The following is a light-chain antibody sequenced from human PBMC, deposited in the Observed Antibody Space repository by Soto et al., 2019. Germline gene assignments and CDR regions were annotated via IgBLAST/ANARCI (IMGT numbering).Light chain of an antibody. CDR2: YND. V-gene: IGLV1-36*01. Sequence: QSVLTQPPSVSEAPGQRVTISCAGSSSNIGNNDVTWYQQLPGTAPKLLIYYNDQLPSGISDRFSGSKSGTSATLGISGLQSEDEADYYCGAWEDSLNGVVFGGGTKLTVL. CDR1: SSNIGNND. CDR3: GAWEDSLNGVV. J-gene: IGLJ2*01.